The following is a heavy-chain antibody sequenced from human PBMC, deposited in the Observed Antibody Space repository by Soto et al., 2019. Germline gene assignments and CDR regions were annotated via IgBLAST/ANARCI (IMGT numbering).Heavy chain of an antibody. CDR3: ARGRFSRSWYLWGWFDP. Sequence: SETLSLTCAVYGGSFSGYYWSWIRQPPGKGLEWIGEINHSGSTNYNPSLKSRVTISVDTSKNQFSLKLSSVTAADTAVYYCARGRFSRSWYLWGWFDPSGQGTLVTVSS. CDR1: GGSFSGYY. CDR2: INHSGST. D-gene: IGHD6-13*01. J-gene: IGHJ5*02. V-gene: IGHV4-34*01.